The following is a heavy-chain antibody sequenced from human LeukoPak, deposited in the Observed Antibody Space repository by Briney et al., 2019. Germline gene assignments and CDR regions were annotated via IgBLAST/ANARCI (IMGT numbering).Heavy chain of an antibody. J-gene: IGHJ2*01. CDR1: GFTFSSYG. CDR3: AKVGQGCSSTSCYRNPYSWYFDL. Sequence: GGSPRLSCAASGFTFSSYGMHWVRQAPGKGLEWVAFIRYDGSNKYYADSVKGRFTISRDNSKNTLYLQMNSLRAEDTAVYYCAKVGQGCSSTSCYRNPYSWYFDLWGRGTLVTVSS. D-gene: IGHD2-2*02. CDR2: IRYDGSNK. V-gene: IGHV3-30*02.